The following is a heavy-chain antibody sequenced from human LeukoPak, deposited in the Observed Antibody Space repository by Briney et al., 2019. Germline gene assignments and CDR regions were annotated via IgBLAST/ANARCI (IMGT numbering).Heavy chain of an antibody. J-gene: IGHJ1*01. CDR1: GGSISSGGYY. CDR2: IYYSGST. D-gene: IGHD3-10*01. Sequence: PSETLSLTCTVSGGSISSGGYYWSWIRQHPGKGLEWIGYIYYSGSTYYNPSLKSRVTISVDTSKNQFSLKLSSVTAADTAVYYCAGDITSQYFQHWGQGTLVTVSS. CDR3: AGDITSQYFQH. V-gene: IGHV4-31*03.